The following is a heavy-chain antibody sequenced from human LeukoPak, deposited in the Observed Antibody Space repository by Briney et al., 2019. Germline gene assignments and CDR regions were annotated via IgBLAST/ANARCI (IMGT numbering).Heavy chain of an antibody. CDR1: GYTFTGYY. V-gene: IGHV1-2*02. Sequence: GASVKVSCKASGYTFTGYYMHWVRQAPGQGLEWMGWINPNSGGTNYAQKFRGRVTMTRDTSISTAYMELSRLRSDDTAVYYCARALLTVCSSTSCYQNYYYGMDVWGQGTTVTVSS. J-gene: IGHJ6*02. D-gene: IGHD2-2*01. CDR3: ARALLTVCSSTSCYQNYYYGMDV. CDR2: INPNSGGT.